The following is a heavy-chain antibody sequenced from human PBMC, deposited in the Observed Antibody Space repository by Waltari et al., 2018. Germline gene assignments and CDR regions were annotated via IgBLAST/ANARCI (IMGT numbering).Heavy chain of an antibody. V-gene: IGHV2-70*01. D-gene: IGHD3-3*01. Sequence: QVTLRESGPALVKPTQTLTLTCTFSGFSLSTSGMCVSWIRQPPGKALEWLALIDWDDDKYYSTSLKTRLTISKDTSKNQVVLTRTNMDPVDTATYYCARITTIFGGYYYYGMDVWGQGTTVTVSS. CDR2: IDWDDDK. J-gene: IGHJ6*02. CDR1: GFSLSTSGMC. CDR3: ARITTIFGGYYYYGMDV.